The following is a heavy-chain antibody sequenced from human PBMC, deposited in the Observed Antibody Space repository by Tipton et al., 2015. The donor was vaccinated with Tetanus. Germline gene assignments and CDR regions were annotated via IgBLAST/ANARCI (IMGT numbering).Heavy chain of an antibody. CDR2: VSYSGRT. V-gene: IGHV4-61*01. Sequence: TLSLTCTVSGGSVRSGSYSWNWIWQPPGKGLEWLAYVSYSGRTNSNYFLKSRITVSQETSKNQFSLKLTSVTAADTAVYYCARANYEFPKKGPFDSWGQGALVIVSS. J-gene: IGHJ4*02. CDR1: GGSVRSGSYS. D-gene: IGHD3-3*01. CDR3: ARANYEFPKKGPFDS.